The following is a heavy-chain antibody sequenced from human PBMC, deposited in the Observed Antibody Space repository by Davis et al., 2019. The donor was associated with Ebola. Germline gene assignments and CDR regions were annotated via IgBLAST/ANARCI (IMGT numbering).Heavy chain of an antibody. Sequence: GGSLRLSCAASGFTFSSYYMNWVRQAPGQGLEWVSSVDSSSTYIFYSDSLKGRFTISRDNAKNSVYLQMNSLRVEDTAIYYCARADHTYSSWGIDYWGQGILVTVSS. CDR3: ARADHTYSSWGIDY. D-gene: IGHD3-16*01. CDR1: GFTFSSYY. J-gene: IGHJ4*02. CDR2: VDSSSTYI. V-gene: IGHV3-21*01.